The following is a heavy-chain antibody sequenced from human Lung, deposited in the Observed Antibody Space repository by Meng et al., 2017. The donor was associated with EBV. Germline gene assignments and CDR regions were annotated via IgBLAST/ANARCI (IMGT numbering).Heavy chain of an antibody. V-gene: IGHV1-2*02. J-gene: IGHJ4*02. CDR1: GYTSTRYD. Sequence: KNPGDSLKVFCQASGYTSTRYDINWVRQATGQGLEWVGWVDSNRCSPNYAQNFQGSVAMTRNTSNSTAYLELYSLTSDDTAVDYCARWCYRAGPGYFDYWGQGTLVTVSS. CDR3: ARWCYRAGPGYFDY. D-gene: IGHD3-16*02. CDR2: VDSNRCSP.